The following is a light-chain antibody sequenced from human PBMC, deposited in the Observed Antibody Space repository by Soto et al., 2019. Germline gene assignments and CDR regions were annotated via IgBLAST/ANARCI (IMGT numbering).Light chain of an antibody. Sequence: QSALTQPPSASGSPGQSVTISCTGTTNDVGGYTYVSWYQQHPGKAPKLMIYEVSKRPSGVPDRFSGSRSGNTASLIVSGIQAVYEADYYCSSYVYKDNSLVFGPAPTLTVL. J-gene: IGLJ1*01. V-gene: IGLV2-8*01. CDR2: EVS. CDR3: SSYVYKDNSLV. CDR1: TNDVGGYTY.